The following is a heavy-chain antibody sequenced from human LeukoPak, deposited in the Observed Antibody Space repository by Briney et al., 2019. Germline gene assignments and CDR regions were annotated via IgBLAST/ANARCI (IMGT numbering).Heavy chain of an antibody. CDR3: ARSSRYQIY. D-gene: IGHD3-16*02. J-gene: IGHJ4*02. V-gene: IGHV4-34*01. CDR2: INDRGST. Sequence: SETLPLTCAIYGGPLSGYSWSWIRQPPGKGLEWIGEINDRGSTTYNPSLQSQPSMSLDTSRNQFSLTLGSVTAADTAVYFCARSSRYQIYWGQGTLVTVSS. CDR1: GGPLSGYS.